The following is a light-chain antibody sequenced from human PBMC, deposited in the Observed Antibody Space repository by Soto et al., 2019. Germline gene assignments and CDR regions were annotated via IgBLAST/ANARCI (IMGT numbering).Light chain of an antibody. CDR3: SSYAGSNIVV. Sequence: QSALTQPPSASGSPGQSVTISCTVSSSDVGGYNYVSWYQQHPGKAPKLMIYDVSKRPSGVPDRFSGSKSGNTASLTVSGLQAEDEADYYCSSYAGSNIVVFGGGTKLTVL. CDR2: DVS. J-gene: IGLJ2*01. CDR1: SSDVGGYNY. V-gene: IGLV2-8*01.